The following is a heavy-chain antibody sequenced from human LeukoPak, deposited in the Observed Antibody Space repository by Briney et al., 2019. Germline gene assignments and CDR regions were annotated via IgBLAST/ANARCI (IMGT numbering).Heavy chain of an antibody. CDR1: GGSIGSGGYY. D-gene: IGHD3-9*01. V-gene: IGHV4-31*03. CDR2: IYYSGST. J-gene: IGHJ6*02. Sequence: SQTLSLTCTVSGGSIGSGGYYWSWIRQHPGKGLEWIGYIYYSGSTYYNPSLKSRVTISVDTSKNQFSLKLSSVTAADTAVYYCARDRIETPDDKHGMDVWGQGTTVTVSS. CDR3: ARDRIETPDDKHGMDV.